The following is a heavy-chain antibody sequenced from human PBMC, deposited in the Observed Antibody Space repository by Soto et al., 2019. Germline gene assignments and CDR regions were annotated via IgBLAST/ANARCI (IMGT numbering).Heavy chain of an antibody. CDR1: GDSISGYY. CDR2: LSTSGGT. V-gene: IGHV4-4*07. CDR3: ARENILLAASGKRDFDY. D-gene: IGHD2-8*02. J-gene: IGHJ4*02. Sequence: QVQLQESGPGLVQPSETLSLTCTVSGDSISGYYWTWIRQPAGKGLEWIGRLSTSGGTNHNPSLRGLVTMSLDTSKKQLSLNLTSVTAEDTAVYYCARENILLAASGKRDFDYWGQGTLVTVSS.